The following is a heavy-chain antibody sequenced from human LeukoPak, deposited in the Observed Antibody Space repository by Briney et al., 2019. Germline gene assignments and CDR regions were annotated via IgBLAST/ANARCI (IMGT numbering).Heavy chain of an antibody. CDR3: ARQADDSSSSLVYFDY. D-gene: IGHD6-6*01. CDR1: GGSISSHY. V-gene: IGHV4-59*08. Sequence: PSETLSLTCAVSGGSISSHYWSWIRQPPGKGLEWIGFIYYSGTTKYIPSLKSRVTISADTSKNQFSLKLSSVTAADTAVYYCARQADDSSSSLVYFDYWGQGTLVTVSS. J-gene: IGHJ4*02. CDR2: IYYSGTT.